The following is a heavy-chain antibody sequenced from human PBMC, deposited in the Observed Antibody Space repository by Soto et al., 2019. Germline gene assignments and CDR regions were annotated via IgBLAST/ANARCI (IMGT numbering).Heavy chain of an antibody. J-gene: IGHJ4*02. CDR2: IIPIFGTA. Sequence: QVQLVQSGAEVKKPGSSVKVSCKASGGTFSSYAISWVRQAPVQGLEWMGAIIPIFGTANYAQKFQGRVTITADESTSTAYMELSSLRSEDTAVYYCARAFSRIAAAYPFDYWGQGNLVTVSS. CDR1: GGTFSSYA. CDR3: ARAFSRIAAAYPFDY. V-gene: IGHV1-69*01. D-gene: IGHD6-13*01.